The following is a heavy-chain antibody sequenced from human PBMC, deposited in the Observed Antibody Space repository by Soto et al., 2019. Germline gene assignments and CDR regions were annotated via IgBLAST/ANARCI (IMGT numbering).Heavy chain of an antibody. CDR1: GGSFSGYC. Sequence: SETLSLTCAVYGGSFSGYCWSCIRQPPGKGLEWIVEINHSGSTNYNPSLKSRVTISVDTSKNQFSLKLSSVTAADTAVYYCARIKKRIKIFGVVIPMDVRGQRTTVTVS. CDR3: ARIKKRIKIFGVVIPMDV. J-gene: IGHJ6*02. V-gene: IGHV4-34*01. D-gene: IGHD3-3*01. CDR2: INHSGST.